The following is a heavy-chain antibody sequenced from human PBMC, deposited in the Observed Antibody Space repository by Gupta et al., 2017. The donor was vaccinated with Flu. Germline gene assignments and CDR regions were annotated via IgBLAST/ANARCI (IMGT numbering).Heavy chain of an antibody. J-gene: IGHJ4*02. CDR2: IKDKGNSYAT. D-gene: IGHD6-19*01. V-gene: IGHV3-72*01. CDR3: ARAYSSAYHSPGY. CDR1: GFSFSDHY. Sequence: EVQLVESGGGLVQPGGSLRLSCAASGFSFSDHYMDWVRHAPGKGLEWVGRIKDKGNSYATQYAASVKGRFTISRDDSKNSLYLQMNSLKSEDTAVYYCARAYSSAYHSPGYWGQGALVTVSS.